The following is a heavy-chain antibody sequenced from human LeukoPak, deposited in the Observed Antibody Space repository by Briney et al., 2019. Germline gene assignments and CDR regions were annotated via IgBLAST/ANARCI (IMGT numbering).Heavy chain of an antibody. CDR1: GYTFTTYG. Sequence: GASVKVSCKTSGYTFTTYGITWVRQAPGQGLEWMGWISTYNGNTNYAQMLQGRVTMTTDTSTSTAYMELSSLRSEDTAVYYCAKSLRHDYGDYGRSYWGQGTLVTVSS. CDR3: AKSLRHDYGDYGRSY. V-gene: IGHV1-18*01. J-gene: IGHJ4*02. CDR2: ISTYNGNT. D-gene: IGHD4-17*01.